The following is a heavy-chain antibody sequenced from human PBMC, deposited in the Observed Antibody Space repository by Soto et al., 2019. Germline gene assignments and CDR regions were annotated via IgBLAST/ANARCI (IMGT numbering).Heavy chain of an antibody. D-gene: IGHD2-21*01. CDR1: GFTFNTYW. J-gene: IGHJ6*02. V-gene: IGHV3-74*01. CDR2: ISSDGGSS. Sequence: EVQLVESGGGLVQPGGSLRLSCVVSGFTFNTYWMHWVRQVPGKGLLWLSHISSDGGSSSFAYSVKGLFTISRANAKYMVYRQMKSLSADYTAVYLCVRDIPGIAIDVWGQGTMVTVSS. CDR3: VRDIPGIAIDV.